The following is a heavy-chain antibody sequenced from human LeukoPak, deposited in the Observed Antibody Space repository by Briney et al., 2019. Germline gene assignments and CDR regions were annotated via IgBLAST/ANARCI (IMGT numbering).Heavy chain of an antibody. CDR1: GFTFADYA. Sequence: SGGSLRLSCAASGFTFADYAMHWVRQTPGKGLEWVSGISWNSGNIDYADSVKGRLTIPRDNAKNSLYLQMNSLRAEDTALYYCAKGRGYNYGYIFGYFDYWGQGTLVTVSS. J-gene: IGHJ4*02. CDR3: AKGRGYNYGYIFGYFDY. D-gene: IGHD5-18*01. CDR2: ISWNSGNI. V-gene: IGHV3-9*01.